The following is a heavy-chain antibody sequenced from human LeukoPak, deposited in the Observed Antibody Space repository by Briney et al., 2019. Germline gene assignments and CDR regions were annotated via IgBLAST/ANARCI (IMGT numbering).Heavy chain of an antibody. V-gene: IGHV4-30-2*01. Sequence: SQTLSLTCTVSGGSISSGGYYWSWIRQPPGKGLEWIGYIYHSGSTYYNPSLKSRVTISVDRSKNQFSLKLSSVTAADTAVYYCARAPYYGSGSYDYWGQGTLVTVSS. CDR2: IYHSGST. CDR3: ARAPYYGSGSYDY. D-gene: IGHD3-10*01. CDR1: GGSISSGGYY. J-gene: IGHJ4*02.